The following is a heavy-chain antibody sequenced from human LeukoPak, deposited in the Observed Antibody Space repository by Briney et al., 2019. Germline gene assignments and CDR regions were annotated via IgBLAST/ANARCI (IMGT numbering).Heavy chain of an antibody. J-gene: IGHJ4*02. D-gene: IGHD5-18*01. CDR2: IFPGNSDT. CDR1: GYSFTSYW. V-gene: IGHV5-51*01. CDR3: VRQHNYALDY. Sequence: GESLKISCEGSGYSFTSYWIGWARQMPGKGLEWMAIIFPGNSDTRYSPSFEGQVTISVDKSISTAYLQWRGLKASDTARYYCVRQHNYALDYWGQGTLVTVSS.